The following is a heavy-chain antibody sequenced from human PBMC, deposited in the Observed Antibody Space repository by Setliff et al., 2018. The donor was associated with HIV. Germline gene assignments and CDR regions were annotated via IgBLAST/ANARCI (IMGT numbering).Heavy chain of an antibody. CDR3: ARGGTSSNWFGP. CDR1: GAPLNGFF. J-gene: IGHJ5*02. CDR2: VNHSGTT. D-gene: IGHD2-2*01. Sequence: SETLSLTCAVYGAPLNGFFWSWVRQRPERGLEWIGEVNHSGTTNYNPSLKSRVTISVDTSKNQFSLRVKSVTAGDTAVYYCARGGTSSNWFGPWGQGTLVTVSS. V-gene: IGHV4-34*01.